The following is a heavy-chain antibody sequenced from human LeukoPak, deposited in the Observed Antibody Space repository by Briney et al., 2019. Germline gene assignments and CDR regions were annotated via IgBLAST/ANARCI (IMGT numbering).Heavy chain of an antibody. Sequence: ASVKVSCKASGYSFTEHYIYWVRQAPGQGLEWVGRINCNSGDANSARKFQGRVTMTRDTSVSTAYMDLSSVTSDDTAVYYCARSDGFSGYSSLGDSWGQGTLVTVSS. D-gene: IGHD3-22*01. CDR1: GYSFTEHY. V-gene: IGHV1-2*02. CDR2: INCNSGDA. CDR3: ARSDGFSGYSSLGDS. J-gene: IGHJ5*01.